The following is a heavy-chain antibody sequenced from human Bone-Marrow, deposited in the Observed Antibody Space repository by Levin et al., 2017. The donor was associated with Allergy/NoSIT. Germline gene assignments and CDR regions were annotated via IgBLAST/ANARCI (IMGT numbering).Heavy chain of an antibody. CDR1: GASIRGASHY. D-gene: IGHD3-16*01. V-gene: IGHV4-39*01. Sequence: PSETLSLTCSVSGASIRGASHYWGWIRQAPGKGLEWIGVVYYSGTTYYNPTLESRATLSEDTSNDQFSLILRSVTAADTAVYYCARAYFYGLGSFLFYFDFWGQGALVTVSS. J-gene: IGHJ4*02. CDR3: ARAYFYGLGSFLFYFDF. CDR2: VYYSGTT.